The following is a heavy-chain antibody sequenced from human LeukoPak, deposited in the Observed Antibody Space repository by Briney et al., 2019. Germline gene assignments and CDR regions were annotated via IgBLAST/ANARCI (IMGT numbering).Heavy chain of an antibody. CDR3: AKSVKDYGDYGDYYYGMDV. CDR1: GFTFSSYA. V-gene: IGHV3-23*01. CDR2: ISGSGGST. Sequence: PGGSLRLSCAASGFTFSSYAMSWVRQAPGKGLEWVSAISGSGGSTYYADSVKGRFTISRDNSKNTLYLQMNSLRAEDTAVYYCAKSVKDYGDYGDYYYGMDVWGQGTTVTVSS. D-gene: IGHD4-17*01. J-gene: IGHJ6*02.